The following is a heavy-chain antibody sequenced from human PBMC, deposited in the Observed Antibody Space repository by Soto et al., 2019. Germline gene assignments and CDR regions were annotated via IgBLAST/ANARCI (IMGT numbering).Heavy chain of an antibody. V-gene: IGHV3-30*18. CDR3: AKGYSSSSAWFDP. J-gene: IGHJ5*02. CDR1: GFTFSSYG. Sequence: PGGSLRLSCAASGFTFSSYGMHWVRQAPGKGLEWVAVISYDGSNKYYADSVKGRFTISRDNSKNTLYLQMNSLRAEDTAVYYCAKGYSSSSAWFDPWGQGTLVTVSS. CDR2: ISYDGSNK. D-gene: IGHD6-6*01.